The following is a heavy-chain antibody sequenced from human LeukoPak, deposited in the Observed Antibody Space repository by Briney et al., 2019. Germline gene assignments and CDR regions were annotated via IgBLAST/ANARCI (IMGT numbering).Heavy chain of an antibody. CDR2: IYYSGST. CDR3: ARDLYGDYPDP. Sequence: SPSETLSLTCTVSGGSISSGDYYWSWIRQPPGKRLEWIGYIYYSGSTYYNPSLKSRVSISVDASKNQFSLKLSSVTAADTAVYYCARDLYGDYPDPWGQGTLVTVSS. CDR1: GGSISSGDYY. D-gene: IGHD4-17*01. J-gene: IGHJ5*02. V-gene: IGHV4-30-4*01.